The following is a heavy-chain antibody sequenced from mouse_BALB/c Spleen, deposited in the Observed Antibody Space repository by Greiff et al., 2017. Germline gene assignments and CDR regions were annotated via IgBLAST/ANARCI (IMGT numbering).Heavy chain of an antibody. V-gene: IGHV2-9*02. CDR3: AREGYGSNYYYAMDY. CDR1: GFSLTSYG. Sequence: VQLKESGPGLVAPSQSLSITCTVSGFSLTSYGVHWVRQPPGKGLEWLGVIWAGGSTNYNSALMSRLSISKDNSKSQVFLKMNSLQTDDTAMYYCAREGYGSNYYYAMDYWGQGTSVTVSS. J-gene: IGHJ4*01. D-gene: IGHD1-1*01. CDR2: IWAGGST.